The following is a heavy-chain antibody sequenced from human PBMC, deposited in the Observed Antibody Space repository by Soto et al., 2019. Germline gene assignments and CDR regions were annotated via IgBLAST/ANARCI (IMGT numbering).Heavy chain of an antibody. CDR2: MNPNSGNT. J-gene: IGHJ6*02. Sequence: ASVKVSCKASGYTFTSYDINWVRQATGQGLEWMGWMNPNSGNTGYAQKFQGRVTMTRNTSISTAYMELSSLRSEDTAVYYCASTPRGYSGYDYSYYYGMDVWGQGTRVTVSS. CDR1: GYTFTSYD. V-gene: IGHV1-8*01. D-gene: IGHD5-12*01. CDR3: ASTPRGYSGYDYSYYYGMDV.